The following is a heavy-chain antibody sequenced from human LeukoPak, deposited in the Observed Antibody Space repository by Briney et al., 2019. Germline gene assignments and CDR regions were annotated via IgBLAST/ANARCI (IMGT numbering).Heavy chain of an antibody. CDR1: GFTFSSYG. CDR3: ARSIATGVDYFDY. D-gene: IGHD7-27*01. CDR2: IRYDGSNK. Sequence: GGSLRLSCAASGFTFSSYGMHWVRQAPGKGLEWVAFIRYDGSNKYYADSVKGRFTISRDNSKNTLYLQMNSLRAEDTAVYYCARSIATGVDYFDYWGQGTLVTVSS. J-gene: IGHJ4*02. V-gene: IGHV3-30*02.